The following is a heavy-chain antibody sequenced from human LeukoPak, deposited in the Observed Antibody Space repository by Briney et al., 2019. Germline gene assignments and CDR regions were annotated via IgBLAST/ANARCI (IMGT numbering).Heavy chain of an antibody. CDR2: IIAISNEA. CDR1: GGNFTNYI. D-gene: IGHD3-9*01. Sequence: SVKVACKTSGGNFTNYIISWVRQAPEQGLEWMGGIIAISNEAHYAHNFQGRVTFTADESSTTAYMEVRSLKSEDTAIYYCARARTRYDGRSYYHWWFDPWGQGTLVTVSS. CDR3: ARARTRYDGRSYYHWWFDP. J-gene: IGHJ5*02. V-gene: IGHV1-69*13.